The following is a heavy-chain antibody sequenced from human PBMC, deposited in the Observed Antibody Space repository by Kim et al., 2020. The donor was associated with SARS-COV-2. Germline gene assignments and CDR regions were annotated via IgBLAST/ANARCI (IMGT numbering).Heavy chain of an antibody. V-gene: IGHV3-23*01. J-gene: IGHJ4*02. CDR3: AKDPSNNQLLFETRQY. D-gene: IGHD2-2*01. CDR1: GFTFSSYA. Sequence: GGSLRLSCAASGFTFSSYAMSWVRQAPGKGLEWVSAISGSGGSTYYADSVKGRFTISRDNSKNTLYLQMNSLRAEDTAVYYCAKDPSNNQLLFETRQYWGQGTLVTVSS. CDR2: ISGSGGST.